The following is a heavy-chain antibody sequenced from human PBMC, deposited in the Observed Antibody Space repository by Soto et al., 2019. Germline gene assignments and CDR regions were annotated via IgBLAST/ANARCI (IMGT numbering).Heavy chain of an antibody. J-gene: IGHJ5*02. CDR1: GGNFNSFS. V-gene: IGHV1-69*06. CDR3: TRRGRQSANWFDP. Sequence: QVQLVQSGAEVKTPGSSVKVSCKASGGNFNSFSIDWVRQATGQGLEWMGGTIPMSGRPNYAQRCQGRVTFSADKSTNTVYMEVNSLTYEDTAVYFCTRRGRQSANWFDPRGQGTLVTVSS. CDR2: TIPMSGRP.